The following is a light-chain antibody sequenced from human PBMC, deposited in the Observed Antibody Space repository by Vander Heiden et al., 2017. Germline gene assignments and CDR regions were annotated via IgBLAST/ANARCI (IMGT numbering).Light chain of an antibody. CDR1: QTISNF. J-gene: IGKJ1*01. V-gene: IGKV1-39*01. Sequence: DVQMTQSPSSLFASVGDRVTITCRASQTISNFLAWYQQKPGKAPRLLIFLASSLESGVPSRFRGSGSGTEFTLIISTLQPEDFATYYCHQSYNRPWTFGQGTKVEMK. CDR2: LAS. CDR3: HQSYNRPWT.